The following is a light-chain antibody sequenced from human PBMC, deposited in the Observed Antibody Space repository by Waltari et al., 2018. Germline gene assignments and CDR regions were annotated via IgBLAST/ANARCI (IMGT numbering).Light chain of an antibody. J-gene: IGKJ1*01. V-gene: IGKV3-15*01. CDR3: QQYNNWPPGT. CDR1: QSIGSS. CDR2: RAS. Sequence: ETVVTQSPATLSMSPGERATLSCRTSQSIGSSLAWYQQRPGQAPRLLIYRASTRATGIPDRFSGSRSETEFTLTIGSLQSEDVAVYYCQQYNNWPPGTFGQGTRLEI.